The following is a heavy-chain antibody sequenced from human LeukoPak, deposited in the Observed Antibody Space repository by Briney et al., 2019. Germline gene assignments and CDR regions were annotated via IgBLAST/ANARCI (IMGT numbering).Heavy chain of an antibody. CDR3: ASAGYCGGDCYSDY. Sequence: GASVKVSCKASGYTFTSYAMNWVRQAPGQGLEWMGWINTNTGNPTYAQGFTGRFVFSLETSVSTAYLQISSLQAEDTAVYYCASAGYCGGDCYSDYWGQGTLVTVSS. CDR1: GYTFTSYA. CDR2: INTNTGNP. J-gene: IGHJ4*02. V-gene: IGHV7-4-1*02. D-gene: IGHD2-21*02.